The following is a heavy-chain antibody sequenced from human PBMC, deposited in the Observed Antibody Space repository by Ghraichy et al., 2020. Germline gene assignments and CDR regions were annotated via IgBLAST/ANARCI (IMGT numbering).Heavy chain of an antibody. J-gene: IGHJ5*02. D-gene: IGHD5-18*01. Sequence: GGSLRLSCVASGFTFASQSMNWDRQAPGKGLEWISYISTTSTSIYYAGSVKGRFTISRDNAKNSLYLQMNSLRDEDTAVYYCATSPPIQSWGQGTLVTVSS. CDR2: ISTTSTSI. CDR3: ATSPPIQS. CDR1: GFTFASQS. V-gene: IGHV3-48*02.